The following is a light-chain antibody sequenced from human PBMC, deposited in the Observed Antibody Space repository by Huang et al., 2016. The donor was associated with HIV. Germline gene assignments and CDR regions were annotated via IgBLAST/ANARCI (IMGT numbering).Light chain of an antibody. CDR3: QQRSNWPPWT. J-gene: IGKJ1*01. Sequence: EIVLTQSPATLYLSPGERATLSCRASQSVSSDLAWYQQKPGQAPRLLIYDTSSRATGLPAGFSGSGSGTDFTLTISSLEPEDFAVYYCQQRSNWPPWTFGQGTKVEIK. CDR2: DTS. CDR1: QSVSSD. V-gene: IGKV3-11*01.